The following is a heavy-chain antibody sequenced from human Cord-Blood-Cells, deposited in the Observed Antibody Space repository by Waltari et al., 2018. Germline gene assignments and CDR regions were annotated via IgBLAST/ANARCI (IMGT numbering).Heavy chain of an antibody. J-gene: IGHJ4*02. CDR2: IYYSGST. Sequence: QLQLQESGPGLVKPSETLSLTCTVSGCSISSSSYYWGWIRQPPGKGLEWIGCIYYSGSTYYTPSLKSRVTISVDTSKNQFSLKLSSVTAADTAVYYCARRDIVGATDYWGQGTLVTVSS. CDR1: GCSISSSSYY. D-gene: IGHD1-26*01. CDR3: ARRDIVGATDY. V-gene: IGHV4-39*01.